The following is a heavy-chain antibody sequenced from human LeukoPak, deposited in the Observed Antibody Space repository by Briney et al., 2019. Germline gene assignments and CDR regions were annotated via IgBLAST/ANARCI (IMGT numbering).Heavy chain of an antibody. CDR1: GGSISSGGYY. CDR3: ARDHQGTTHAFDI. CDR2: IYYSGST. Sequence: SETLSLTCTVSGGSISSGGYYWSWIRQHPGKGLEWIGYIYYSGSTYYNPSLKSRVTISVDTSKNQFSLKLSSVTAADTAVNYCARDHQGTTHAFDIWGQGTMVTVSS. J-gene: IGHJ3*02. V-gene: IGHV4-31*03. D-gene: IGHD1-1*01.